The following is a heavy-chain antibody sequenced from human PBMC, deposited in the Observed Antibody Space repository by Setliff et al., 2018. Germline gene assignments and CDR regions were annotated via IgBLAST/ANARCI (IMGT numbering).Heavy chain of an antibody. CDR1: DDSISLYY. Sequence: ETLSLTCSVSDDSISLYYWTWIRQPPGKGLEWIGYIYDGQITNYNPSLKSRVTISLDTPKNQFSLTLGSMTAADTAVYYCARGRPIGSFDFWGQGALVTVSS. D-gene: IGHD1-26*01. V-gene: IGHV4-59*01. CDR3: ARGRPIGSFDF. CDR2: IYDGQIT. J-gene: IGHJ5*01.